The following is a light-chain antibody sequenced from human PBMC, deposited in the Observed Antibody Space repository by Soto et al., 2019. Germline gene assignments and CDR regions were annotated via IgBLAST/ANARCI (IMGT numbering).Light chain of an antibody. CDR3: SSYTSSSTRV. V-gene: IGLV2-14*01. CDR1: SSDVGESKY. J-gene: IGLJ1*01. CDR2: DVT. Sequence: QSALTQPASVSGSPGQSITISCTGTSSDVGESKYVSWYQQNPGKAPKLIIYDVTNRPSGVSNRFSGSKSGNTASLTISGLQADDEAEYYCSSYTSSSTRVFGPGTKVTVL.